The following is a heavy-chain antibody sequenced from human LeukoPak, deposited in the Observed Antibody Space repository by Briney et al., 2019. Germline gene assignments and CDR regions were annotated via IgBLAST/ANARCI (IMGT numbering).Heavy chain of an antibody. Sequence: SETLSLTCTVSGGSISSSSYYWGWSRQPPGKGLEWIGSVYYSGNTYYYPSLKSRVTISIDTSKNQFSLRLTSVTAPDTAVYYCASSNHFWSGYYLLDYWSQGTLVTVSS. D-gene: IGHD3-3*02. J-gene: IGHJ4*02. CDR1: GGSISSSSYY. CDR3: ASSNHFWSGYYLLDY. CDR2: VYYSGNT. V-gene: IGHV4-39*01.